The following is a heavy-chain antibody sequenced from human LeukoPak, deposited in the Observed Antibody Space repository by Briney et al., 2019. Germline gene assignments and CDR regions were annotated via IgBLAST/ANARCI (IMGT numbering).Heavy chain of an antibody. CDR1: GASINTYY. J-gene: IGHJ4*02. Sequence: SSETLSLTCTVSGASINTYYWSWIRQPPGKGLEWIGYIYYSGTTSYNPSLKTRVTISIDTSKNQFSLKLSSVTAADTAVYYCARVLRPMASQYYFDYWGQGTLVTVSS. D-gene: IGHD3-10*01. CDR2: IYYSGTT. CDR3: ARVLRPMASQYYFDY. V-gene: IGHV4-59*01.